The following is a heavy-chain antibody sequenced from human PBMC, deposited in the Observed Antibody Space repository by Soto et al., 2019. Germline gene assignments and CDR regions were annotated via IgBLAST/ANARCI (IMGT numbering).Heavy chain of an antibody. CDR2: ISSSGSTI. D-gene: IGHD6-13*01. J-gene: IGHJ6*02. CDR1: GFTFSDYY. Sequence: GSLRLSCAASGFTFSDYYMSWIRQAPGKGLEWVSYISSSGSTIYYADSVKGRFTISRDNAKNSLYLQMNSLRAEDTAVYYCARDMPGSSAYSSSWYDSLEYYYYYGMDVWGQGTTVTVSS. V-gene: IGHV3-11*01. CDR3: ARDMPGSSAYSSSWYDSLEYYYYYGMDV.